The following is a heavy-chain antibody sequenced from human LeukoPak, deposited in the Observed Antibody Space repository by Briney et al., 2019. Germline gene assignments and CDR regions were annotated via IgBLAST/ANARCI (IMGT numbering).Heavy chain of an antibody. V-gene: IGHV4-59*01. D-gene: IGHD6-13*01. J-gene: IGHJ4*02. Sequence: SETLFLTCTVSGGSISSYYWSWIRQPPGKGLEWIGYIYYSGSTNYNPSLKSRVTISVDTSKNQFSLKLSSVTAADTAVYYCASFEAAAGRFDYWGQGTLVTVSS. CDR1: GGSISSYY. CDR3: ASFEAAAGRFDY. CDR2: IYYSGST.